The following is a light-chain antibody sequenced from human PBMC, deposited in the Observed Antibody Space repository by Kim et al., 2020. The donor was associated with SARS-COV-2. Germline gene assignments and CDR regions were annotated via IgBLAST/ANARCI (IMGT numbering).Light chain of an antibody. CDR1: QRLSSNY. CDR3: HQYGSSPWT. CDR2: GAS. J-gene: IGKJ1*01. V-gene: IGKV3-20*01. Sequence: PGDRAHLSCRATQRLSSNYLAWYQQKPGQAPRLLVYGASSRATGIPDRFRGSGSGTDFTLTISRLEPEDFAVYYCHQYGSSPWTFGQGTKVDI.